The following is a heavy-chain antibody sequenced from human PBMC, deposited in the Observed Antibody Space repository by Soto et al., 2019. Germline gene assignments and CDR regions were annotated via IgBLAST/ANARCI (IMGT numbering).Heavy chain of an antibody. CDR2: ILPIFGTA. CDR3: AGNWNYENYYYGMDV. V-gene: IGHV1-69*01. CDR1: GGTFSSYA. D-gene: IGHD1-7*01. Sequence: QVQLVQSGAEVKKPGSSVKVSCQASGGTFSSYAISWVRQAPGQGLEWMGGILPIFGTANYAQKFQGRVTITADESTSTAYMELSSLRSEDTAVYYCAGNWNYENYYYGMDVWGQGTTVTVSS. J-gene: IGHJ6*02.